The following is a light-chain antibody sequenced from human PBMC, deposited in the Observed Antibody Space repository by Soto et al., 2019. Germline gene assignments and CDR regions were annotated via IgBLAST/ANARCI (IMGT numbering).Light chain of an antibody. Sequence: EIVMKQSPATLTVSPGEKATLSCMASQSISNYLAWYQQKPGQAPRLLIFGTSTRATGIPARFSGNGSGTDFSLIINSLQPEDIAVYYCQQTNSFPWTFGQGTMVDIK. CDR3: QQTNSFPWT. CDR1: QSISNY. J-gene: IGKJ1*01. CDR2: GTS. V-gene: IGKV3-15*01.